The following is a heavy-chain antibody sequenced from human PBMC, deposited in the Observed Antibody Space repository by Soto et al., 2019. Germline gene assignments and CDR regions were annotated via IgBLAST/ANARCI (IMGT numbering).Heavy chain of an antibody. D-gene: IGHD2-21*02. CDR2: IWYDGSKK. Sequence: QVQLVESGGGVVQPGRSLRLSCAASGFTFSKHGMHWVRQAPGKGLEWVAVIWYDGSKKFYGDSVRGRFTISRDNSKNTVYLQMDSLRVEDMAVYYCVKDACGGDCGDPGGFDYWGQGTLVTVSS. CDR1: GFTFSKHG. CDR3: VKDACGGDCGDPGGFDY. J-gene: IGHJ4*02. V-gene: IGHV3-33*06.